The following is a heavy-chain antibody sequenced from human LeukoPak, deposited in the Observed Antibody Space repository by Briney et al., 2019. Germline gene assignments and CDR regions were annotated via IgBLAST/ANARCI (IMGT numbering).Heavy chain of an antibody. CDR3: AKGDAVLFDY. CDR2: INWSGRST. CDR1: GFTFDDYG. D-gene: IGHD5-24*01. J-gene: IGHJ4*02. Sequence: GGSLRLSCAASGFTFDDYGMSWVRQAPGKGLEWVSGINWSGRSTGYADSVKGRFTISRDSSQNSLYLQMSSLRTEDTALYYCAKGDAVLFDYWGQGTLVTVSS. V-gene: IGHV3-20*04.